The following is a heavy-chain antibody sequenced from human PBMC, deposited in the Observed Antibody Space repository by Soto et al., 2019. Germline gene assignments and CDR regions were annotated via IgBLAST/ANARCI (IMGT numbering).Heavy chain of an antibody. CDR1: GFTFSSYG. Sequence: GGSLRLSCAVSGFTFSSYGMHWVRQAPGKGLEWVAVIWYDGSNEYYGDSVKGRFTISRDNSKNTLYLQMNSLRAEDTAVYYCARDWGDCSSTTCYGPYYYYYMDVWGKGTTVTVSS. D-gene: IGHD2-2*01. V-gene: IGHV3-33*01. CDR2: IWYDGSNE. CDR3: ARDWGDCSSTTCYGPYYYYYMDV. J-gene: IGHJ6*03.